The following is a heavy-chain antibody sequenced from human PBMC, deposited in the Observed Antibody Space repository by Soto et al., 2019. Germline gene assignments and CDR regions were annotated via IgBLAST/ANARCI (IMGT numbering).Heavy chain of an antibody. CDR2: ISTHNGNT. V-gene: IGHV1-18*04. D-gene: IGHD3-3*01. Sequence: ASVKVSCKASVFTSSGISWVRQTPGQRLEWMGWISTHNGNTIYAQKFQGRVIMTMDTSTTTVYMELRSLRPDDTAVYLCAREGILGLFDAYDLWGQGTMVTVSS. CDR1: VFTSSG. CDR3: AREGILGLFDAYDL. J-gene: IGHJ3*01.